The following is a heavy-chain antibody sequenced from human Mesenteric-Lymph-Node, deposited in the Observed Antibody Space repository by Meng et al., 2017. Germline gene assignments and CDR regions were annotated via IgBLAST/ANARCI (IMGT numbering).Heavy chain of an antibody. CDR2: ISSSGSTI. D-gene: IGHD1-26*01. J-gene: IGHJ4*02. Sequence: GESLNISCASSGFTFSSYEMNWVRQAPGKGLEWVSYISSSGSTIYYADSVKGRFTISRDNAKNSLYLQMNSLRAEDTAVYYCAREGWELLRGRGMYYWGQGTLVTVSS. V-gene: IGHV3-48*03. CDR1: GFTFSSYE. CDR3: AREGWELLRGRGMYY.